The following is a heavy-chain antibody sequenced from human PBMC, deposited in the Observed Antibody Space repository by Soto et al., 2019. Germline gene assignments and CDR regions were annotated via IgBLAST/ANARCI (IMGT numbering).Heavy chain of an antibody. J-gene: IGHJ4*02. CDR1: GFTFSSYG. D-gene: IGHD2-15*01. Sequence: GGSLRLSCAASGFTFSSYGMHWVRQAPGKGLEWVAVISYDGSNKYYADSVKGRFTISRDNSKNTLYLQMNSLRAEDTAVYYCAKDTAVVVAATAPGYWGQGTLVTVSS. CDR2: ISYDGSNK. CDR3: AKDTAVVVAATAPGY. V-gene: IGHV3-30*18.